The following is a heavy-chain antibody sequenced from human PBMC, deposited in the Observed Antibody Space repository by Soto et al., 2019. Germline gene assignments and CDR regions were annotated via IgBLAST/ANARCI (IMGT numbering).Heavy chain of an antibody. CDR3: ARQAYDTSGYRYFDF. J-gene: IGHJ4*02. CDR1: GFSFTSHW. V-gene: IGHV5-51*01. CDR2: IYPYDSDT. Sequence: GESLKISCQTSGFSFTSHWIGWVRQMPGKGLEWMGIIYPYDSDTRYSPSFQGQVTISADKSIGTAYLQWSSLKASDTAIYFCARQAYDTSGYRYFDFWGQGTLVTVSS. D-gene: IGHD3-22*01.